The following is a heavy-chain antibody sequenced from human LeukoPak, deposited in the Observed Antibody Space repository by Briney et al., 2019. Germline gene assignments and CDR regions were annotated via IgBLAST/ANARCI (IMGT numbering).Heavy chain of an antibody. J-gene: IGHJ5*02. CDR3: ARRAVVGSPARADNWFDP. CDR1: GGSISTYY. Sequence: SETLSLTCTVSGGSISTYYWNWIRQPPGKGLEWLGCLISSGSTNYNPSPKSRVTISVDTSKNQFSLKLSSVTAADTAVYYCARRAVVGSPARADNWFDPWGQGTLVTVSS. V-gene: IGHV4-59*08. CDR2: LISSGST. D-gene: IGHD2-2*01.